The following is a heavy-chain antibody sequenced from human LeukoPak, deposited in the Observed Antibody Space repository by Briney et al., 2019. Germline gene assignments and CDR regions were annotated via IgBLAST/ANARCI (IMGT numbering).Heavy chain of an antibody. CDR1: GFCFSAAW. CDR2: IKNDGSDK. J-gene: IGHJ4*02. Sequence: GGSLRLSCEASGFCFSAAWMTWVRQAPGKGLEWVATIKNDGSDKYYVDSVKGRFTLSRDNAKKAVYLQMNSLSVEDTAVYYCVNLGYSDGGQGTLVTVSS. V-gene: IGHV3-7*01. D-gene: IGHD5-12*01. CDR3: VNLGYSD.